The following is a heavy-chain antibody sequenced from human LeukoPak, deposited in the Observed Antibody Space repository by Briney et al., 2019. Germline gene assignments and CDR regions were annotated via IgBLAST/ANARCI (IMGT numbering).Heavy chain of an antibody. D-gene: IGHD2-15*01. CDR1: GDTFNDYT. V-gene: IGHV1-69*04. J-gene: IGHJ4*02. CDR3: ARDHCSGGSCHGGH. Sequence: ASVKVSCKASGDTFNDYTFSWVRQAPGQGLEWMGRIMPFLDVANYAPKFQGRVTLTADKSTSTAYMELSDLKSEDTAVYYCARDHCSGGSCHGGHWGQGTWSPSP. CDR2: IMPFLDVA.